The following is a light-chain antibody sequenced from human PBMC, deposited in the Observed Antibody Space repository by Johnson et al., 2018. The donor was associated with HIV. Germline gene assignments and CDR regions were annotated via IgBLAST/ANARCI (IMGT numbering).Light chain of an antibody. Sequence: QAVLTQPPSVSAAPGQKVTISCSGSSSNIGRNYVSWYQQVPGTAPKLLIYDNDKRPLGIPDRFSGSKSGTSATLGITGLQTGDEGDYYCGTWDSSLTPLFVFGTATKVTVL. CDR3: GTWDSSLTPLFV. CDR1: SSNIGRNY. V-gene: IGLV1-51*01. J-gene: IGLJ1*01. CDR2: DND.